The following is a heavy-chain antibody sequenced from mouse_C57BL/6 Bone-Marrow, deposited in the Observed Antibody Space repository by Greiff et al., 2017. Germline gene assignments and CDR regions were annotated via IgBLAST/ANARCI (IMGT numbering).Heavy chain of an antibody. D-gene: IGHD1-1*01. Sequence: EVHLVESGGGLVKPGGSLKLSCAASGFTFSDYGMHWVRQAPEKGLEWVAYISSGSSTINYADTVKGRFTISRDNAKNTLFLQMTSLRSEDTAMYYGAGPYDSSTGYFDVWGTGTTVTVSS. CDR2: ISSGSSTI. J-gene: IGHJ1*03. CDR3: AGPYDSSTGYFDV. CDR1: GFTFSDYG. V-gene: IGHV5-17*01.